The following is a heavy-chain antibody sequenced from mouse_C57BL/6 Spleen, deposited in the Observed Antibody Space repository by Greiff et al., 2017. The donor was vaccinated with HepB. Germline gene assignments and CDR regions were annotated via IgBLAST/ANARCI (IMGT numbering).Heavy chain of an antibody. CDR2: ISYDGSN. V-gene: IGHV3-6*01. D-gene: IGHD2-1*01. CDR1: GYSITSGYY. J-gene: IGHJ2*01. Sequence: DMQLQESGPGLVKPSQSLSLTCSVTGYSITSGYYWNWIRQFPGNKLEWMGYISYDGSNNYNPSLKNRISITRDTSKNQFFLKLNSFTTEDTATYYCARVIYGNFFDYWGQGTTLTVSS. CDR3: ARVIYGNFFDY.